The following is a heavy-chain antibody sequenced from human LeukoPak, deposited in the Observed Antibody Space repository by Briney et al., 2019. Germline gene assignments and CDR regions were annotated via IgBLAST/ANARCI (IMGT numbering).Heavy chain of an antibody. J-gene: IGHJ5*02. CDR1: GGSISSYY. CDR3: ARDFCGGDCYSFWFDP. CDR2: IYTSGST. Sequence: PSETLSLTCTVSGGSISSYYWSWIRQPAGKGLEWIGRIYTSGSTNYNPSLKRRVTMSVDTSKNQFSLKLSSVTAADTAVYYCARDFCGGDCYSFWFDPWGQGTLVTVSS. D-gene: IGHD2-21*02. V-gene: IGHV4-4*07.